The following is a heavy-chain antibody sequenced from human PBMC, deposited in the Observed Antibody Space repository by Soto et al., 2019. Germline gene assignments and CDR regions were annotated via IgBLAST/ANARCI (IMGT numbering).Heavy chain of an antibody. CDR2: IYSGGST. V-gene: IGHV3-53*02. D-gene: IGHD3-22*01. Sequence: EVQLVETGGGLIQPGGSLRLSCAASGFTVSSNYMSWVRQAPGKGLEWVSVIYSGGSTYYADSVKGRFTISRDNSKNTLYLQMNSLRAEDTAVYYCADSSGYLNDAFDIWGQGTMVTVSS. J-gene: IGHJ3*02. CDR1: GFTVSSNY. CDR3: ADSSGYLNDAFDI.